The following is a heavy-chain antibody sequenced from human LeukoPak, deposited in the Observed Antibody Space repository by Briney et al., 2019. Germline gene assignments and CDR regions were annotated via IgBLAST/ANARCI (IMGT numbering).Heavy chain of an antibody. CDR2: IRSKAYGGTT. D-gene: IGHD3-22*01. CDR3: TRALPYYYDRSRYLNY. V-gene: IGHV3-49*04. Sequence: PGGSLRLSCAASGFTFGDYAMSWVRQAPGEGLGWVGFIRSKAYGGTTEYTASVKGRFTISRDDSKSIAYMQMHSLKTEDTAVYYCTRALPYYYDRSRYLNYWGQGTLVTVSS. CDR1: GFTFGDYA. J-gene: IGHJ4*02.